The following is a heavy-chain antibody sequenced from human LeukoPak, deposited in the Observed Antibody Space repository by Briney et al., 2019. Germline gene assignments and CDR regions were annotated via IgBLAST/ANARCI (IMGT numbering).Heavy chain of an antibody. J-gene: IGHJ4*02. CDR1: RFTFSSYG. V-gene: IGHV3-30*02. CDR3: AKDKRGDYGDYGVDY. Sequence: SGGSLRLSCAASRFTFSSYGMHWVRQAPGKGLEWVAFIRYDGSNKYYADSVKGRFTISRDNSKNTLYLQMNTLRAEDTSVYYCAKDKRGDYGDYGVDYWGQGSLVTVSS. CDR2: IRYDGSNK. D-gene: IGHD4-17*01.